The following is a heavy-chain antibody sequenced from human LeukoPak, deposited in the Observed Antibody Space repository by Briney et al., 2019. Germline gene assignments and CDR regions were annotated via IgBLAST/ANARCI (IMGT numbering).Heavy chain of an antibody. Sequence: SETLSLTCTVSGYSISSGYYWGWIRQPPGKGLEWIGSIYHSGSTYYNPSLKSRVTISVDTSKNQFSLKLSSVTAADTAVYYCARDIRGSSYWGQGTLVTVSS. CDR3: ARDIRGSSY. CDR2: IYHSGST. J-gene: IGHJ4*02. V-gene: IGHV4-38-2*02. D-gene: IGHD3-10*01. CDR1: GYSISSGYY.